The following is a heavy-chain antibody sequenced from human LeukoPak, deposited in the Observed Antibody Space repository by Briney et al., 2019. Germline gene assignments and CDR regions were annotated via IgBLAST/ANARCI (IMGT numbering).Heavy chain of an antibody. Sequence: ASVKVSCKASGYTFTSYDINWVRQATGQGLEWMGWMNPNSGNTGYAQKFQGRVTITRNTSISTAYMELSSLRSEDTAVYYCVRPRDTSWRAFDIWGQGTMVTVSS. J-gene: IGHJ3*02. CDR3: VRPRDTSWRAFDI. V-gene: IGHV1-8*03. D-gene: IGHD2-2*01. CDR1: GYTFTSYD. CDR2: MNPNSGNT.